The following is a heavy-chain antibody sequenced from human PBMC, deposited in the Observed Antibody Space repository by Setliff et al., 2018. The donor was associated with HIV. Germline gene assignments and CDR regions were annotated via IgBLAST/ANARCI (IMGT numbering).Heavy chain of an antibody. CDR2: ISAYSDNT. J-gene: IGHJ3*02. D-gene: IGHD1-26*01. Sequence: VASVKVSCKASGYTFTNFAISWVRQAPGQGLEWMGWISAYSDNTYYAQSLQGRVTMTTDTTSSTSYMELRSLRSDDTAMYYCARIRAGALLNAFDIWGQGTMVT. V-gene: IGHV1-18*01. CDR3: ARIRAGALLNAFDI. CDR1: GYTFTNFA.